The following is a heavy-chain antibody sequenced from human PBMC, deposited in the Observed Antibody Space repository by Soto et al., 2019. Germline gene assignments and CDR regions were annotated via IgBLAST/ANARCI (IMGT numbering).Heavy chain of an antibody. V-gene: IGHV4-39*01. D-gene: IGHD1-26*01. CDR1: GGSISSSSYY. Sequence: PSETLSLTCTVSGGSISSSSYYWGWIRQPPGKGLEWIGSIYYSGSTYYNPSLKSRVTISVDTSKNQFSLKLGSVTAADTAVYYCARRSLRQFEPIDYWRQGTLVTVSS. J-gene: IGHJ4*02. CDR2: IYYSGST. CDR3: ARRSLRQFEPIDY.